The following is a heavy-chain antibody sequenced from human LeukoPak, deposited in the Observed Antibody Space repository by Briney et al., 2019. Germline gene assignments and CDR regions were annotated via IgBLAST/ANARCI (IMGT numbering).Heavy chain of an antibody. D-gene: IGHD3-10*01. J-gene: IGHJ4*02. V-gene: IGHV4-59*08. CDR3: ARHNKTPTYYYGSGSYFGS. Sequence: PSETLSLTCTVPGGSINTYYWSWIRQPPGKGLEWIGNIHYRGSPNYNPSLKSRVTISVDTSNNQFSLKLRSVTAADTAVYYCARHNKTPTYYYGSGSYFGSWGQGTLVTVSS. CDR1: GGSINTYY. CDR2: IHYRGSP.